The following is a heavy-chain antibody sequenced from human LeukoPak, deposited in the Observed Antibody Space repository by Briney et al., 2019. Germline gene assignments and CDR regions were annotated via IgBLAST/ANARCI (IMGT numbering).Heavy chain of an antibody. CDR1: GYMFTGNH. Sequence: ASVKVSCKASGYMFTGNHIHWVRQAPGQGLEWMGWINPNSGVTNYAQKFQGRVTMTRDTSINTAYMELSRLRYDDTAVYYCARDLMVRGVTTPDYWGQGTLVTVSS. V-gene: IGHV1-2*02. CDR3: ARDLMVRGVTTPDY. D-gene: IGHD3-10*01. CDR2: INPNSGVT. J-gene: IGHJ4*02.